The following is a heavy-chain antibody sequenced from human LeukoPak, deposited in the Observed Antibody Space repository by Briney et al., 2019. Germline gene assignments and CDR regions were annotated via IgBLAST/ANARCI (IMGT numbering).Heavy chain of an antibody. Sequence: SETLSLTCAIYGGSFSGYYWSWIRQPPGKGLEWIGEINHSGSTNYNPSPKSRVTISVDTSKNQFSLKLSSVTAADTAVYYCASSFRYYYDSSGYYPRWGQGTLVTVSS. CDR2: INHSGST. V-gene: IGHV4-34*01. CDR1: GGSFSGYY. D-gene: IGHD3-22*01. CDR3: ASSFRYYYDSSGYYPR. J-gene: IGHJ4*02.